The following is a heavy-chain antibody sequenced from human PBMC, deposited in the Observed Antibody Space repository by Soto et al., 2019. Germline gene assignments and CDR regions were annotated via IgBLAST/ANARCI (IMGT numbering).Heavy chain of an antibody. CDR3: ATQTPREYYYDSSGYYYG. CDR2: ISGSGGST. J-gene: IGHJ4*02. Sequence: GGSLRLSCAASGFTFSSYAMSWVRRAPGKGLEWVSAISGSGGSTYYADSVKGRFTISRDNSKNTLYLQMNSLRAEDTAVYYCATQTPREYYYDSSGYYYGWGQGTLVTVSS. CDR1: GFTFSSYA. D-gene: IGHD3-22*01. V-gene: IGHV3-23*01.